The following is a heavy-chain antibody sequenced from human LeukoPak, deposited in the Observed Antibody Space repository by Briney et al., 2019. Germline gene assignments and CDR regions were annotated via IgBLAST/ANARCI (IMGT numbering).Heavy chain of an antibody. Sequence: GGSLRLSCAASGFTFSSYSMNWVRQAPGKGLEWVSYISSSSSTIYYADSVKGRFTISRDNAKNSLYLQMNSLRAEDTAVYYCARAPRQHDYWGQGTLVTVSS. CDR2: ISSSSSTI. D-gene: IGHD6-13*01. CDR3: ARAPRQHDY. V-gene: IGHV3-48*01. CDR1: GFTFSSYS. J-gene: IGHJ4*02.